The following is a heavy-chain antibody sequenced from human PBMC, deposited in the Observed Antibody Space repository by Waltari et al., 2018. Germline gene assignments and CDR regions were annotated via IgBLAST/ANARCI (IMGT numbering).Heavy chain of an antibody. J-gene: IGHJ6*02. Sequence: EVQLVESGGGLVQPGRSLRLSCTASGFTFGDYAMSWFRQAPGKGLEWVGFIRSKAYGGTTEYAASVKGRFTISRDDSKSIAYLQMNSLKTEDTAVYYCTINLSSSWWRGYGMDVWGQGTTVTVSS. CDR1: GFTFGDYA. CDR2: IRSKAYGGTT. D-gene: IGHD6-13*01. V-gene: IGHV3-49*03. CDR3: TINLSSSWWRGYGMDV.